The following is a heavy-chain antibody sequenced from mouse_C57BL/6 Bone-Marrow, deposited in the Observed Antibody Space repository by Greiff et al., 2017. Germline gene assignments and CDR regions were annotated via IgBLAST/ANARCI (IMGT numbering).Heavy chain of an antibody. Sequence: VQLQQSGAELVRPGASVKLSCTASGFNIKDDYMHWVKQRPEQGLEWIGWIDPENGDTAYASKFQGKATITADTSSNTAYLQLSSLTSEDTAVYYCTPYYDYFDYWGHGTTLTVSS. CDR3: TPYYDYFDY. CDR2: IDPENGDT. D-gene: IGHD2-4*01. V-gene: IGHV14-4*01. J-gene: IGHJ2*01. CDR1: GFNIKDDY.